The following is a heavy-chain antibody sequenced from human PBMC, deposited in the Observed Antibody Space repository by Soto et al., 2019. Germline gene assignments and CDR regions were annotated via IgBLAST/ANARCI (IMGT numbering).Heavy chain of an antibody. V-gene: IGHV3-23*01. Sequence: PGGSLRLSCSASGFTFSSYAMSWVRQAPGKGLEWVSAISGSGGSTYYADSVKGRFTISRDNSKNTLYLQMNSLRAEDTAVYYCANPAPDYDILNGYWWGMDVWGQGTTVTVSS. CDR1: GFTFSSYA. CDR3: ANPAPDYDILNGYWWGMDV. D-gene: IGHD3-9*01. J-gene: IGHJ6*02. CDR2: ISGSGGST.